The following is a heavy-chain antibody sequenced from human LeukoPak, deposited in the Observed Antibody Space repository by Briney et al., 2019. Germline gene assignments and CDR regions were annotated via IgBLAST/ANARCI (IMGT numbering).Heavy chain of an antibody. CDR1: AFSLNAYN. CDR2: ISYTGTYI. CDR3: VRDRGTYRPIDY. J-gene: IGHJ4*02. Sequence: GGSLRLSCAASAFSLNAYNMNWVRQAPGKGLEWVSSISYTGTYIYYADSVKGRFTISRDNAQNSLYLQMNSLRAEDTAIYCCVRDRGTYRPIDYWGQGTLVTVSS. V-gene: IGHV3-21*04. D-gene: IGHD1-26*01.